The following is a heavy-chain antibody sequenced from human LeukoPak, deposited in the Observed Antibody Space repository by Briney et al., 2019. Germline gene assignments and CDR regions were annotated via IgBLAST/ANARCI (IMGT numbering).Heavy chain of an antibody. D-gene: IGHD1-26*01. J-gene: IGHJ4*02. CDR2: IYTSGST. Sequence: PSQTLSLTCTVSGGSISSGSYYWSCIRQPAGKGLEWIGRIYTSGSTNYNASLKSGVTISVDTSKNQFSLKLRSVTAADTAMYYCASSGSSPLDYWGQGTLVTVSS. V-gene: IGHV4-61*02. CDR3: ASSGSSPLDY. CDR1: GGSISSGSYY.